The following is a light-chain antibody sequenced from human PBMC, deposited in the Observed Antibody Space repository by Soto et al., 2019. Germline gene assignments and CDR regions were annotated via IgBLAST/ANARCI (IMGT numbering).Light chain of an antibody. J-gene: IGKJ1*01. CDR3: QQYNNWPPT. Sequence: EIVMTQSPATLSVSPGERATVSCRAIQSLSSNLAWYQQKPGQAPRLLIYGASTRATGVPARFGGSGSGTEFTLTISSLQSEDFTVYFCQQYNNWPPTFGQGTKVDIK. CDR2: GAS. CDR1: QSLSSN. V-gene: IGKV3-15*01.